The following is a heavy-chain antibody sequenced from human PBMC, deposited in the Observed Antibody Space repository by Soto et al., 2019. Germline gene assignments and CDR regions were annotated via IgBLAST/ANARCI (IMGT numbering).Heavy chain of an antibody. CDR2: ISAYNGNT. CDR3: ATGSYSSSWYPFDY. Sequence: GASVKVSCKASGYTFTSYGISWVRQAPGQGLEWMGWISAYNGNTNYAQKLQGRVTMTTDTSTSTAYMELRSLRSDDTAVYYCATGSYSSSWYPFDYWGQGTLVTVSS. J-gene: IGHJ4*02. CDR1: GYTFTSYG. D-gene: IGHD6-13*01. V-gene: IGHV1-18*01.